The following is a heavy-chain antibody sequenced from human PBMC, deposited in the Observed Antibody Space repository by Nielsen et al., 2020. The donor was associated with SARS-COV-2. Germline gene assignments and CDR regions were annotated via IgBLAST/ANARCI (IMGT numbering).Heavy chain of an antibody. J-gene: IGHJ1*01. Sequence: GGSLRLSCAASGFTFSSSAMSWVRQAPGKGLEWVSAISGSGGSTYYADSVKGRFTISRDNSKNTLYLQMNSLRAEDTAVYYCATEVPYSSSFEYFQHWGQGTLVTVSS. CDR1: GFTFSSSA. D-gene: IGHD6-13*01. CDR2: ISGSGGST. CDR3: ATEVPYSSSFEYFQH. V-gene: IGHV3-23*01.